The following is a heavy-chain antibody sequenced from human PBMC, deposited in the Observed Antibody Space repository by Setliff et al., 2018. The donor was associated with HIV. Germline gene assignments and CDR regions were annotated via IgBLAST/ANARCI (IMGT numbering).Heavy chain of an antibody. V-gene: IGHV3-7*03. CDR1: GFASVIVFSNYW. D-gene: IGHD3-16*01. CDR2: IKQDGSEI. J-gene: IGHJ5*02. CDR3: ANLWELGA. Sequence: PGGSLRLSCAASGFASVIVFSNYWMDWVRQAPGKGLEWVATIKQDGSEIYYMDSVKGRFTISRDNAMTSLFLEMRSLRDEDTAVYLCANLWELGAWGQGTLVTVSS.